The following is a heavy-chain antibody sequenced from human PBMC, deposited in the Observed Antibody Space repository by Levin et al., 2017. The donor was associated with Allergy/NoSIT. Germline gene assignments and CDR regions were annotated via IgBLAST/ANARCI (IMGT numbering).Heavy chain of an antibody. CDR3: VADYFDTTGFYYFDF. Sequence: AGGSLRLSCAASGFTFSDAWMTWVRQAPGKGLEWVGHVKSYTDGGTTDYSAPLKGRFTISRDDSKNTLYLQMNSLKTEDTAVYYCVADYFDTTGFYYFDFWGQGTLVTVSS. V-gene: IGHV3-15*01. CDR2: VKSYTDGGTT. D-gene: IGHD3-22*01. CDR1: GFTFSDAW. J-gene: IGHJ4*02.